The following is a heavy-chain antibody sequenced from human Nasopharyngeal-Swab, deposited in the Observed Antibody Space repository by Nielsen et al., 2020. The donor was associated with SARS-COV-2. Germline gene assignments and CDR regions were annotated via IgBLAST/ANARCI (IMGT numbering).Heavy chain of an antibody. Sequence: GSLRLSCTVSGGSIRSYYWSWIRQPPGKGLEWIGYIYYSGSTNYNPSLKSRVTISVDTSKNQFSLKLSSVTAADTAVYYCARANIPEITIFGVVRRTGMDVWGQGTTVTVSS. J-gene: IGHJ6*02. D-gene: IGHD3-3*01. CDR3: ARANIPEITIFGVVRRTGMDV. CDR2: IYYSGST. V-gene: IGHV4-59*01. CDR1: GGSIRSYY.